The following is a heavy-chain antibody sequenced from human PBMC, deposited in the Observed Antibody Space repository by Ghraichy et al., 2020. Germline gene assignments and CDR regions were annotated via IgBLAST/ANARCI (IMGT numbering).Heavy chain of an antibody. Sequence: GGSLRLSCAASGFTFSSHYMSWVRQAPGKGLEWVANIKQDGSEKYYVDSVQGRFTISRDNAKNSLYLQMNSLRAEDTAVYYCARERPGYYYYYGMDVWGQGTTVTVSS. D-gene: IGHD2-2*03. CDR1: GFTFSSHY. CDR3: ARERPGYYYYYGMDV. CDR2: IKQDGSEK. J-gene: IGHJ6*02. V-gene: IGHV3-7*01.